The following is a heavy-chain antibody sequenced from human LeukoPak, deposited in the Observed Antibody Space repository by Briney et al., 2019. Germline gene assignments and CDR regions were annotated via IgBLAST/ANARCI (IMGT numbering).Heavy chain of an antibody. J-gene: IGHJ6*02. CDR3: ARDLIQGGGYYGMDV. Sequence: PGGSLRLSCAASGFTVSSNYMSWVRQAPGKGLEWVSVIYSGGSTYYADSVKGRFTISRDNSKNTLYLQMNSLRAEDMAVYYCARDLIQGGGYYGMDVWGQGTTVTVSS. CDR1: GFTVSSNY. V-gene: IGHV3-66*01. CDR2: IYSGGST. D-gene: IGHD2-8*01.